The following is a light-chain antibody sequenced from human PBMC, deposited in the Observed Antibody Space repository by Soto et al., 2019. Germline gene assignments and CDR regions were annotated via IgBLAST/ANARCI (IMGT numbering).Light chain of an antibody. V-gene: IGKV3-20*01. CDR2: GAS. CDR3: QQYDDLWT. Sequence: EIVFTQSPGTLSFSRGERATLSCRASQSVSNSYLAWYQQKPGQTPRLLIYGASSRATGIPDRFSGSGSGTDFTLTISRLEPEDFAVYYCQQYDDLWTLGQGTKVDIK. CDR1: QSVSNSY. J-gene: IGKJ1*01.